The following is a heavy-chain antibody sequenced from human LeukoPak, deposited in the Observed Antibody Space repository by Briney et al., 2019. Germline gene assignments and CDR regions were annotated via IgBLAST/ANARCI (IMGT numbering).Heavy chain of an antibody. Sequence: PGGSLRLSCAASGFTFSSYAMSWVRQAPGTGLEWVSTISGSGADTYHADSVKGRFIISRDSSKSTLYLQMNSLRAEDTAVYYCAKDAFGAGGFDYWGQGSLVTVSS. CDR2: ISGSGADT. CDR3: AKDAFGAGGFDY. CDR1: GFTFSSYA. V-gene: IGHV3-23*01. D-gene: IGHD3-16*01. J-gene: IGHJ4*02.